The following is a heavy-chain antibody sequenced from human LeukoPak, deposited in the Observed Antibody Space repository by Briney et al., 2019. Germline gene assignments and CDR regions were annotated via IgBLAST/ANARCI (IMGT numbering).Heavy chain of an antibody. D-gene: IGHD3-3*01. CDR1: GYTFTGYY. J-gene: IGHJ4*02. Sequence: SVKVSCKASGYTFTGYYMHWVRQAPGQGLEWMGGIIPIFGTANYAQKFQGRVTITADESTSTAYMELSSLRSEDTAVYYCARERGYDFWSGYVDYWGQGTLVSVSP. V-gene: IGHV1-69*13. CDR2: IIPIFGTA. CDR3: ARERGYDFWSGYVDY.